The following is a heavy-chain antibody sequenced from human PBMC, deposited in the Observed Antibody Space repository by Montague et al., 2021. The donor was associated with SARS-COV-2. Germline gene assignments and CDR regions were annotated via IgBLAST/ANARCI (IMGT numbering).Heavy chain of an antibody. CDR2: ISYDGSNK. J-gene: IGHJ4*02. CDR3: AKDVGLRNFFDY. Sequence: SLRLSCAASGLTFSSYDMHWVRQAPGKGLEWVAVISYDGSNKYYADSVKGRFTISGDNSKNTLHLQMNSLRAEDTAVYYCAKDVGLRNFFDYWGQGTLVTVSS. V-gene: IGHV3-30*18. D-gene: IGHD1-26*01. CDR1: GLTFSSYD.